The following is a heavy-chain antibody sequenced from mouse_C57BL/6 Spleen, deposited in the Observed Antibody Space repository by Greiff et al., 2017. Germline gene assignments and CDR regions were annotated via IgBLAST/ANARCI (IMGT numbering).Heavy chain of an antibody. CDR2: IYPGSGNT. J-gene: IGHJ3*01. V-gene: IGHV1-76*01. CDR1: GYTFTDYY. Sequence: VQRVESGAELVRPGASVKLSCKASGYTFTDYYINWVKQRPGQGLEWIARIYPGSGNTYYNEKFKGKATLTAEKSSSTAYMQLSSLTSEDSAVYFCARDGSKGTWFAYWGQGTLVTVSA. D-gene: IGHD1-1*01. CDR3: ARDGSKGTWFAY.